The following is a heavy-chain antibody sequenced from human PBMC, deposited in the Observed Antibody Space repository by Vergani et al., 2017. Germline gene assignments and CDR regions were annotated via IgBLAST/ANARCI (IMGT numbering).Heavy chain of an antibody. D-gene: IGHD3-10*01. Sequence: EVQLVESGGVVVQPGGSLRLSCAASGFTFDDYAMHWVRQAPGKGLEWVSLISWDGGSTYYADSVKGRFTISRDNSKNSLYLQMNRLRAEDTALYYCAKDISPDGSGTQGGFDPWGQGTLVTVSS. CDR1: GFTFDDYA. CDR3: AKDISPDGSGTQGGFDP. V-gene: IGHV3-43D*03. CDR2: ISWDGGST. J-gene: IGHJ5*02.